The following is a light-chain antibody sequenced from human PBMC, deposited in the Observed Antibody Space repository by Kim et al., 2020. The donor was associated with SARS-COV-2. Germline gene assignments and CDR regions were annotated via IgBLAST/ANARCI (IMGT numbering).Light chain of an antibody. CDR2: QDN. V-gene: IGLV3-1*01. Sequence: VSPGQTASITCSGDNLGDKYACWYQQKSGQSPVVVIYQDNKRPSGIPERFSGSNSGNTATLTISGTQAMDEADYYCQAWDSSTAVFGGGTQLTVL. CDR3: QAWDSSTAV. J-gene: IGLJ3*02. CDR1: NLGDKY.